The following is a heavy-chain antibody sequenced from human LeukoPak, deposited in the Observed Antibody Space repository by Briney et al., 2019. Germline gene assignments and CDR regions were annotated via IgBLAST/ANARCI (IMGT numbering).Heavy chain of an antibody. CDR3: AREGGYGDYIHASDV. J-gene: IGHJ3*01. V-gene: IGHV4-39*07. Sequence: SETLSLTCTVSGGSIRGSSFYWGWIRQPPGGGLEFIGSIFYRGNTYYNPSLKSRVTISVDTSRNQFSLKLTSMTAADTAIYYCAREGGYGDYIHASDVWGQGTMVTVSS. D-gene: IGHD4-17*01. CDR2: IFYRGNT. CDR1: GGSIRGSSFY.